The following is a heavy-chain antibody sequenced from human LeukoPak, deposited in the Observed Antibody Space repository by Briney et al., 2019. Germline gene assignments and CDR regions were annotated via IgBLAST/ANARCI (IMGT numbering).Heavy chain of an antibody. CDR1: GFTFSNAW. CDR2: IKSKTDGGTT. J-gene: IGHJ4*02. CDR3: AKDLDPTVTPANDY. D-gene: IGHD4-17*01. Sequence: GGSLRLSCAASGFTFSNAWMSWVRQAPGKGLEWVGRIKSKTDGGTTDYAAPVKGRFTISRDDSKNTLYLQMNSLRAEDTAAYYCAKDLDPTVTPANDYWGQGTLVTVSS. V-gene: IGHV3-15*01.